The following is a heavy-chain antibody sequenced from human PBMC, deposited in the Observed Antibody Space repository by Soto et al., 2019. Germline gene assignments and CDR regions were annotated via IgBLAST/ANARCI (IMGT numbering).Heavy chain of an antibody. J-gene: IGHJ4*02. Sequence: QEQLVQSGAEVKKPGSSVKVSCKASGGLFSSYPISWVRQVPGQGLEWMGGITPVFQTAYYTQRFQGGVTITADESTNTAYMELSSLRSEDTAIYYCARGGSGYTWFNEFWGQGTLVTVSS. CDR1: GGLFSSYP. CDR3: ARGGSGYTWFNEF. CDR2: ITPVFQTA. D-gene: IGHD3-22*01. V-gene: IGHV1-69*01.